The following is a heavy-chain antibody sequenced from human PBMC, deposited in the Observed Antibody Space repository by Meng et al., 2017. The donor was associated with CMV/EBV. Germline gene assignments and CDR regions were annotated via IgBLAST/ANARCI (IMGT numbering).Heavy chain of an antibody. CDR2: IYYSGST. J-gene: IGHJ5*02. V-gene: IGHV4-59*01. D-gene: IGHD2-2*01. CDR1: GGSISSYY. CDR3: AREGDIVVARGWFDP. Sequence: SETLSLTCTVSGGSISSYYWSWIRQPPGKGLEWIGYIYYSGSTNYNPSLKSRVTISVDTSKNQFPLKLSSVTAADTAVYYCAREGDIVVARGWFDPWGQGTLVTVSS.